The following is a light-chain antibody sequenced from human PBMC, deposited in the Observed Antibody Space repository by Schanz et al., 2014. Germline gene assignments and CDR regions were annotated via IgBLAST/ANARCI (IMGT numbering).Light chain of an antibody. V-gene: IGKV3-20*01. CDR3: QHYSSSSWT. CDR1: QSVSSSY. Sequence: EIVLTQSPGTLSLSPGERATLSCRASQSVSSSYLAWYQQKPGQAPRLLIYGASSRATGVPDRFSGSGSGTDFTLTISRLEPEDFATYYCQHYSSSSWTFGQGTKVEIK. CDR2: GAS. J-gene: IGKJ1*01.